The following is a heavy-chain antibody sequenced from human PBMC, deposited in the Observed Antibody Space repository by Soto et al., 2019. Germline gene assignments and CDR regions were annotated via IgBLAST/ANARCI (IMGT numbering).Heavy chain of an antibody. Sequence: QVQLQESGPGLVKPSQTLSLTCTVSGGSISSGGYYWSWIRQHPGKGLEWIGYIYYSGRTYYNPSLKSRVTISVDTSKNQFSLKLSSVTAADTAVYYCARGVSLTADYYYMDVWGKGTTVTVSS. J-gene: IGHJ6*03. CDR3: ARGVSLTADYYYMDV. CDR1: GGSISSGGYY. V-gene: IGHV4-31*03. CDR2: IYYSGRT.